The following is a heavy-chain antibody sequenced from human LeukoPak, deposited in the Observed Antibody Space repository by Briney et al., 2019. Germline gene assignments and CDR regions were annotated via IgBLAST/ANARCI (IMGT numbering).Heavy chain of an antibody. V-gene: IGHV1-8*01. CDR2: MSPNSGNT. CDR3: ARTAARRFDY. J-gene: IGHJ4*02. Sequence: ASVKVPCKASGYIFTSYDINWVRQATGQRLEWLGWMSPNSGNTTYAQKFQGRVTTTRDTSTSTVCMELSSLRSDDTAVYYCARTAARRFDYWGQGTLVTVSS. CDR1: GYIFTSYD. D-gene: IGHD6-6*01.